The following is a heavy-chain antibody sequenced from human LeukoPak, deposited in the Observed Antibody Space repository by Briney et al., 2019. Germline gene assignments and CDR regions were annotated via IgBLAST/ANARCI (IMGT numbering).Heavy chain of an antibody. CDR3: ARVSWPPGSSWYYFDY. CDR2: IIPIFGTA. V-gene: IGHV1-69*01. J-gene: IGHJ4*02. Sequence: ASVKVSCKASGGTFSSYAISWVRQAPGQGLEWMGGIIPIFGTANYAQKFQGRVTITADESTSTAYMELSSLRSEDTAVYYCARVSWPPGSSWYYFDYWGQGTLVTVTS. CDR1: GGTFSSYA. D-gene: IGHD3-10*01.